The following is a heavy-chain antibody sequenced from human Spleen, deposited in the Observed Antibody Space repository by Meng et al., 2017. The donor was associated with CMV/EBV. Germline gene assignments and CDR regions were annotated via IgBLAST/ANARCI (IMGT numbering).Heavy chain of an antibody. Sequence: GESLKISCAASGFTFSTYGMHWVRQAPGKGLEWVAVIWYDGSNKYYADSVKGRFSISRDNSKNTLYLQMNSLRAEDTAVYYCASRTRVTRIWQDYYGMDVWGQGTTVTVSS. J-gene: IGHJ6*02. D-gene: IGHD2-15*01. CDR2: IWYDGSNK. CDR1: GFTFSTYG. CDR3: ASRTRVTRIWQDYYGMDV. V-gene: IGHV3-33*01.